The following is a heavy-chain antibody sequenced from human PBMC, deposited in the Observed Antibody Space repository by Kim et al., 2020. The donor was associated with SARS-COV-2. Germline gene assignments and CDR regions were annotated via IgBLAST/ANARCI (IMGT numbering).Heavy chain of an antibody. V-gene: IGHV1-18*01. CDR2: ISAYNGNT. CDR1: GYTFTSYG. CDR3: ARPYYYDSSGFGWMAFDI. J-gene: IGHJ3*02. Sequence: ASVKVSCKASGYTFTSYGISWVRQAPGQGLEWMGWISAYNGNTNYAQKLQGRVTMTTDTSTSTAYMELRSLRSDDTAVYYCARPYYYDSSGFGWMAFDIWGQGTMVTVSS. D-gene: IGHD3-22*01.